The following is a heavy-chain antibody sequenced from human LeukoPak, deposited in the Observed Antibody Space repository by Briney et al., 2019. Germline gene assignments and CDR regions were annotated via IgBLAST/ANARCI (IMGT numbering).Heavy chain of an antibody. D-gene: IGHD1-26*01. J-gene: IGHJ3*02. Sequence: ASVKVSCKASGYTFTSYYMHWVRQAPGQGLEWMGIINPSGGSTSYAQKFQGRVTMTRDTSTSTVYMELSSLRSEDTAVYYCAREIRDDRVGATTSAFDIWGQGTMVTVSS. CDR2: INPSGGST. V-gene: IGHV1-46*01. CDR1: GYTFTSYY. CDR3: AREIRDDRVGATTSAFDI.